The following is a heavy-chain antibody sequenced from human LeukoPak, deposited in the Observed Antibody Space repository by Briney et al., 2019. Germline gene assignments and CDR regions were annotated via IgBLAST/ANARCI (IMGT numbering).Heavy chain of an antibody. CDR2: INPNSGGT. J-gene: IGHJ6*02. Sequence: ASVKVSCKASGYTFTGYYMHWVRQAPGQGLEWMGRINPNSGGTNYAQKFQGRVTMTRDTSISTAYMELSRLRSGDTAVYYCARDSRFYYYYGMDVWGQGTTVTVSS. CDR1: GYTFTGYY. V-gene: IGHV1-2*06. CDR3: ARDSRFYYYYGMDV. D-gene: IGHD3-16*01.